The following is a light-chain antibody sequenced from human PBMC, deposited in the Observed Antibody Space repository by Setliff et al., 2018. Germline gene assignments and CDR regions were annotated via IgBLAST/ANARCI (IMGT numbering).Light chain of an antibody. J-gene: IGLJ1*01. CDR2: GNS. Sequence: QSALAQPPSVSGAPGQRVTIPCTGSSSDIGAGFSVHWYQQLPGTAPKLLIYGNSNRPSGVPDRFSGSKSGTSASLAITGLQAEDEADYYCQSYGGSLSGYVFGTGTKV. CDR3: QSYGGSLSGYV. V-gene: IGLV1-40*01. CDR1: SSDIGAGFS.